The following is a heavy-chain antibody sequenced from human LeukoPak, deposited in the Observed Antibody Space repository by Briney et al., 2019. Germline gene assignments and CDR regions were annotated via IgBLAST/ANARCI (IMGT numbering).Heavy chain of an antibody. Sequence: SETLSLTCTVSGGSISSYYWSWIRQPPGKGLEWIGYIYYSGSTNYNPSLKSRVTISVDTSKNQFSLKLSSVTAADTAVYYCARQLERRYYFGYWGQGTLVTVSS. V-gene: IGHV4-59*01. CDR2: IYYSGST. CDR3: ARQLERRYYFGY. J-gene: IGHJ4*02. CDR1: GGSISSYY. D-gene: IGHD1-1*01.